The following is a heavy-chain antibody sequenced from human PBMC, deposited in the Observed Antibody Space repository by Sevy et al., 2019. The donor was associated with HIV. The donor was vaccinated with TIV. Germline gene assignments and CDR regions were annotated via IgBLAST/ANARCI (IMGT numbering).Heavy chain of an antibody. CDR1: GFTFSIYW. V-gene: IGHV3-7*01. J-gene: IGHJ6*02. Sequence: GGSLRLSCAASGFTFSIYWMTWVRQAPGKGLEWVANIKQDGSEKYYVDSVKGRFTISRDNAKNSLYLQMNSLGADDTAVYYWARDWGDDFDDRRASYYYFYGMDVWGQGTTVTVSS. D-gene: IGHD4-17*01. CDR2: IKQDGSEK. CDR3: ARDWGDDFDDRRASYYYFYGMDV.